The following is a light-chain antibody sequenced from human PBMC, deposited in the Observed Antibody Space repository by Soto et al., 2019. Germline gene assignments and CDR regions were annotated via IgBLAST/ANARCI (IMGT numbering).Light chain of an antibody. Sequence: DIQMTQSPSSLSASVGDRVTLTCRASQGISTYLNWYQKKPGKAPKLLIYAASSLQSGVPSRFSGSGSETDFTLTISSLQPEEFATYSCQQTYSSTWTSGQGTKVDIK. CDR1: QGISTY. CDR3: QQTYSSTWT. J-gene: IGKJ1*01. V-gene: IGKV1-39*01. CDR2: AAS.